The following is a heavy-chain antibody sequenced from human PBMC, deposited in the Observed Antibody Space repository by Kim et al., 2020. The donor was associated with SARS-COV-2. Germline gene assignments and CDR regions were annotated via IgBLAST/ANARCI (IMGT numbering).Heavy chain of an antibody. CDR2: IYYSGST. CDR1: GGSVSSGSYY. J-gene: IGHJ4*02. Sequence: SETLSLTCTVSGGSVSSGSYYWSWIRQPPGKGLEWIGYIYYSGSTNYNPSLKSRATISVDTSKNQFSLKLSSVTAADTAVYYCARGEGSTILWFGEFLSFDYWGQGTLVTVSS. V-gene: IGHV4-61*01. CDR3: ARGEGSTILWFGEFLSFDY. D-gene: IGHD3-10*01.